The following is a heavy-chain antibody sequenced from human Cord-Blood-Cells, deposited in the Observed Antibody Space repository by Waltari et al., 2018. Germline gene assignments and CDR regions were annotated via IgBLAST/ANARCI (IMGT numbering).Heavy chain of an antibody. CDR3: ATELGGYFDL. V-gene: IGHV4-39*01. D-gene: IGHD7-27*01. J-gene: IGHJ2*01. CDR1: GGSISSSSYY. Sequence: QLQLQESGPGLVKPSETLSLTCPVSGGSISSSSYYWGWIRQPPGKGLEWIGSIYYSGSTYYNPSLKSRVTISVDTSKNQFSLKLSSVTAADTAVYYCATELGGYFDLWGRGTLVTVSS. CDR2: IYYSGST.